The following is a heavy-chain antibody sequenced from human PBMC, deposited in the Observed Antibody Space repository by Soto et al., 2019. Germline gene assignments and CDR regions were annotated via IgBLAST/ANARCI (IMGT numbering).Heavy chain of an antibody. J-gene: IGHJ4*02. CDR1: GFTLSSYA. CDR2: ISYDGSNK. V-gene: IGHV3-30-3*01. Sequence: PGGSLRLSCAASGFTLSSYAMHWVRQAPGKGLEWVAVISYDGSNKYYADSVKGRFTISRDNSKNTLYLQMNSLRAEDTAVYYCAKGGRQWLVTSDFNYWGQGALVTVSS. D-gene: IGHD6-19*01. CDR3: AKGGRQWLVTSDFNY.